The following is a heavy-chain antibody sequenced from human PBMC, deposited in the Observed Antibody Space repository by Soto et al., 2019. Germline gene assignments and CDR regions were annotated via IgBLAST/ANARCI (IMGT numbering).Heavy chain of an antibody. CDR1: GGSISRDCYF. D-gene: IGHD3-10*01. J-gene: IGHJ4*02. V-gene: IGHV4-31*01. Sequence: QVQLQESGPGLVKPSPTLSLTCTVSGGSISRDCYFWIWIRQHPGKGMEWIGYIYYSGSTYYNPTLTRLVTISVDTSQNQFSLRLSSVNAGNTAVYYFARTILWFGALTNCDYWGQGTLFTVSS. CDR3: ARTILWFGALTNCDY. CDR2: IYYSGST.